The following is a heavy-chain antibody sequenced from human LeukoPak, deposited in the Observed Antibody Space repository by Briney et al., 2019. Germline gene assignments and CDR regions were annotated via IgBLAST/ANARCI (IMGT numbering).Heavy chain of an antibody. D-gene: IGHD1-26*01. CDR3: ARVWSGSYYALGYFDY. Sequence: GSLSFSCAASRFTFSSYWLIWVPQAPGNGLMWVTNIKQDATDYYYVDYVQVRFTISRDNAKTSLYLQMNCLTAEDTAVYYCARVWSGSYYALGYFDYWGQGTLVTVSS. CDR2: IKQDATDY. CDR1: RFTFSSYW. J-gene: IGHJ4*02. V-gene: IGHV3-7*01.